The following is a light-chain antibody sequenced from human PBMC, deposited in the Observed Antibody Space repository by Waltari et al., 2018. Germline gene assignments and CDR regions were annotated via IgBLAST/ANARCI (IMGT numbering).Light chain of an antibody. V-gene: IGLV2-14*01. J-gene: IGLJ2*01. Sequence: SALTQPDSVSGSPGQSITISCSGISSDSGGYEYVSWYQQHPGKAPKVIIYDVSTRPSGVSNRFSGSKSGSSASLTISGLQAEDEADYYCSSFTSSTTGIFGGGTKLTVL. CDR2: DVS. CDR3: SSFTSSTTGI. CDR1: SSDSGGYEY.